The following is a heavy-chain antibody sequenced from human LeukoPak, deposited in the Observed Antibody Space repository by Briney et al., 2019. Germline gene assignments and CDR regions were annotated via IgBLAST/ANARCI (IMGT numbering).Heavy chain of an antibody. V-gene: IGHV3-74*01. CDR3: ARENYNALDV. D-gene: IGHD1-1*01. CDR2: MNPDGTTI. CDR1: GFTFSSYW. Sequence: GGSLRLSCAASGFTFSSYWLQWVRQAPGKGLAWVSRMNPDGTTISYADSVKGRLTISRDNAKNTLYLQMNSLRAEDTAVYYCARENYNALDVWGQGTTVTVSS. J-gene: IGHJ6*02.